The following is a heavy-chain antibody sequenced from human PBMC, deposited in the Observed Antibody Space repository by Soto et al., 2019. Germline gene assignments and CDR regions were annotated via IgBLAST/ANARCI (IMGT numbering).Heavy chain of an antibody. V-gene: IGHV4-61*01. J-gene: IGHJ4*02. D-gene: IGHD4-17*01. Sequence: SETLSLTCTVSGGSVSSGSYYWSWIRQPPGKGLEWIGYIYYSGSTNYNPSLKSRVTISVDTSKNQFSLKLSSVTAADTAVYYCAAVRPWMTTVTTARDYWGQGTLVTVSS. CDR3: AAVRPWMTTVTTARDY. CDR1: GGSVSSGSYY. CDR2: IYYSGST.